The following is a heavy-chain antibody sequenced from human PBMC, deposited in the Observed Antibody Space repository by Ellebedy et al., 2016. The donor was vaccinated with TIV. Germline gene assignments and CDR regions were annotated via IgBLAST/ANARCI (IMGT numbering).Heavy chain of an antibody. D-gene: IGHD6-19*01. CDR2: SHYSGRT. CDR1: GGSITGYH. Sequence: MPSETLSLTCTVSGGSITGYHWSWIRQPPGKGLEWIGESHYSGRTNYNPSLKSRVTISVDTSKNKFSLNLNSVTAAAPAVYYCARYGRGMAGTGDYYFYGFDVWGLGTTVTVCS. V-gene: IGHV4-59*01. J-gene: IGHJ6*02. CDR3: ARYGRGMAGTGDYYFYGFDV.